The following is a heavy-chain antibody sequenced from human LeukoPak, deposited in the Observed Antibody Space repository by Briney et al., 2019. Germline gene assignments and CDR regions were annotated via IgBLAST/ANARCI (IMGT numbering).Heavy chain of an antibody. CDR1: GGSISSYY. V-gene: IGHV4-59*01. CDR3: ASEGSGWLDY. J-gene: IGHJ4*02. Sequence: SETLSLTCTVSGGSISSYYWSWIRQPPGKGLEWIGYIYYSGSTNYNPSLKSRVTISVDTSKNQFSLKLSSVTAADTAVYYCASEGSGWLDYWGQGTLVTVSS. CDR2: IYYSGST. D-gene: IGHD6-19*01.